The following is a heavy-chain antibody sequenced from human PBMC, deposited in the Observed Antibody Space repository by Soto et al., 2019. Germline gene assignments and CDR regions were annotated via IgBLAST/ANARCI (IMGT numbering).Heavy chain of an antibody. CDR1: GYTSTDYY. D-gene: IGHD6-25*01. Sequence: QVQLVQSGAEVRTPGASVKVSCKASGYTSTDYYLHWVRQAPGQGLEWMGCIVPDSGGTNYAQKFQGRVTMTRDTSISTAYMELSSLRSDDTAIYYCARELSGHDYWGQGSLVTVSS. V-gene: IGHV1-2*02. CDR3: ARELSGHDY. J-gene: IGHJ4*02. CDR2: IVPDSGGT.